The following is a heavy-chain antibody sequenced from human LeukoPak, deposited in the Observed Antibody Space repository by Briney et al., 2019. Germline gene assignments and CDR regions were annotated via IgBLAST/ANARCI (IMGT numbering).Heavy chain of an antibody. CDR1: GFTFSSYS. J-gene: IGHJ5*02. CDR2: ISSSSSTI. V-gene: IGHV3-48*02. D-gene: IGHD3-22*01. CDR3: ASEPPYYYDSSGYS. Sequence: GGSLRLSCAASGFTFSSYSMNWVRQAPGKGLEWVSYISSSSSTIYYADSVKGRFTISRDNAKNSLYMQMNSLRDEDTAVYYCASEPPYYYDSSGYSWGQGTLVTVSS.